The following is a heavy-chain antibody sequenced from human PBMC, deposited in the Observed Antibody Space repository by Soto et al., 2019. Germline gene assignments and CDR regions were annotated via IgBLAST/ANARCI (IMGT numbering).Heavy chain of an antibody. CDR1: GGSISSYY. D-gene: IGHD3-22*01. J-gene: IGHJ2*01. Sequence: QVQLQESGPGLVKPSETLSLTCTVSGGSISSYYWSWIRQPPGKGLEWLGYIYYSGSTNCNPSLKSRVTISVDTSKNQSSLKLSSVTAADTAVYYCARDSSGYRRGSFDLWGRGTLDTVSS. V-gene: IGHV4-59*01. CDR3: ARDSSGYRRGSFDL. CDR2: IYYSGST.